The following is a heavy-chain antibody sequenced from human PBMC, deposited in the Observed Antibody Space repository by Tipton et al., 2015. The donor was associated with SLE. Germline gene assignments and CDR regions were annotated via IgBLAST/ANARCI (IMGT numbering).Heavy chain of an antibody. CDR3: ARDRDGDYPDAFDI. CDR1: GGSISSSSYY. CDR2: IYYSGST. Sequence: TLSLTCTVSGGSISSSSYYWGWIRQPPGKGLEWIGSIYYSGSTYYNPSLKSRVTISVDTSKNQFSLKLSSVTAADTAVYYCARDRDGDYPDAFDIWGQGTMVTVSS. J-gene: IGHJ3*02. V-gene: IGHV4-39*07. D-gene: IGHD4-17*01.